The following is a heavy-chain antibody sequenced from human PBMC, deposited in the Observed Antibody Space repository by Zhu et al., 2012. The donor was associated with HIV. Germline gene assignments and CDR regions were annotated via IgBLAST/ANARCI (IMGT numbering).Heavy chain of an antibody. CDR1: GYSISSGYY. V-gene: IGHV4-38-2*01. J-gene: IGHJ4*02. CDR3: ARFIAAAGKGATT. D-gene: IGHD6-13*01. Sequence: QVQLQESGPGLVKPSETLSLTCAVSGYSISSGYYWGWIRQPPGKGLEWIGSIYHSGSTYYNPSLKSRVTISVDTSKNQFSLKLSSVTAADTAVYYCARFIAAAGKGATTWGQGTLVTVSS. CDR2: IYHSGST.